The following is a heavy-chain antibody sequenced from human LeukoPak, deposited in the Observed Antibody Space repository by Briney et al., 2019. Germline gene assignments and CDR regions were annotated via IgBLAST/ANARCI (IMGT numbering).Heavy chain of an antibody. Sequence: ASVKVSCKASGGTFSSYAISWMRHAPGQGLEWMGRIIPIFGIANYAQKFQGRVTITADKSTSTAYMELSSLRSEDTAVYYCARVYIEAADAYYFDYWGQGTLVTVSS. CDR3: ARVYIEAADAYYFDY. J-gene: IGHJ4*02. D-gene: IGHD5-12*01. V-gene: IGHV1-69*04. CDR1: GGTFSSYA. CDR2: IIPIFGIA.